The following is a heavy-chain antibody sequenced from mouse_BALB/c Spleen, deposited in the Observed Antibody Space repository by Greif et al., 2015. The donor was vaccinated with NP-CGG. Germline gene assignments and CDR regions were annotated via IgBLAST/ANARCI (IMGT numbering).Heavy chain of an antibody. V-gene: IGHV1-7*01. CDR3: ANWDAY. D-gene: IGHD4-1*01. CDR1: GYTFTSYW. J-gene: IGHJ3*01. Sequence: QVQLKGSGAELAKPGASVKMSCKASGYTFTSYWMHWVKQRPGQGLEWIGYINPSTGYTEYNQKFKDKATLTADKSSSTAYMQLSSLTSEDSAVYYCANWDAYWGQGTLVTVSA. CDR2: INPSTGYT.